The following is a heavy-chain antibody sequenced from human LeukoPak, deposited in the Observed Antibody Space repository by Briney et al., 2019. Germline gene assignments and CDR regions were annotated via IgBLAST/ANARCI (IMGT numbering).Heavy chain of an antibody. CDR3: AKVAVRYASTTVTSLYDY. J-gene: IGHJ4*02. CDR1: GFTFSSYA. Sequence: GGSLRLSCAASGFTFSSYAMSWVRQAPGKGLEWVSAISGSGGSTYYADSVKGRFTISRDNSKNTLYLQMNSLRAEDTAVYYCAKVAVRYASTTVTSLYDYWGQGTLVTVSS. D-gene: IGHD4-17*01. V-gene: IGHV3-23*01. CDR2: ISGSGGST.